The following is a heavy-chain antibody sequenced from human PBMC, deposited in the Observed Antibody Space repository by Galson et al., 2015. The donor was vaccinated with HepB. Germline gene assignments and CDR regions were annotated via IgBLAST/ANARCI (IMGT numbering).Heavy chain of an antibody. CDR3: ARAVAAGDYYYGMDV. CDR1: GYTFSSYG. CDR2: ISAHNGNT. V-gene: IGHV1-18*04. Sequence: SVKVPCKAAGYTFSSYGITWVRQAPGQGLQWMGRISAHNGNTNYAQELQGRVTMTTDTSTSTAYMELRSLRSDDTAVYYCARAVAAGDYYYGMDVWGQGTTVTVSS. J-gene: IGHJ6*02. D-gene: IGHD6-13*01.